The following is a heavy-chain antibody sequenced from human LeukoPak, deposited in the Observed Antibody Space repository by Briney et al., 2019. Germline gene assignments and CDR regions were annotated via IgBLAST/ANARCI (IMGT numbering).Heavy chain of an antibody. V-gene: IGHV4-4*09. CDR3: ARQKRDWFDP. Sequence: SETLSLTCTVSGGSISSYYWSWIRQPPGKGLEWIGYIYTSGSTNYNPSLKSRVTISVDTSKNQSSLKLSSVTAADTAVYYCARQKRDWFDPWGQGTLVTVSS. CDR1: GGSISSYY. J-gene: IGHJ5*02. CDR2: IYTSGST.